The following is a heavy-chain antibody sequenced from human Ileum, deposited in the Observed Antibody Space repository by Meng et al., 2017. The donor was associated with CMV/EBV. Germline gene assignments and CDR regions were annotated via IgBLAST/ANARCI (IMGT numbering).Heavy chain of an antibody. CDR2: ITGSGSRT. CDR1: GFSFSSYA. CDR3: VKDLGYDEQTDS. Sequence: SCAASGFSFSSYAMNWARQAPGKGLEWVSSITGSGSRTYYADSVKGRFTISRDNSKNTLYLQMNSLRAEDTAVYYCVKDLGYDEQTDSWGQGTLVTVSS. V-gene: IGHV3-23*01. J-gene: IGHJ4*02. D-gene: IGHD3-16*01.